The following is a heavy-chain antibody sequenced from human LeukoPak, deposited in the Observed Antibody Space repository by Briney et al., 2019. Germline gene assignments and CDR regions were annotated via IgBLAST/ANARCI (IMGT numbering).Heavy chain of an antibody. D-gene: IGHD6-6*01. CDR3: ARHSTYSSSSADY. V-gene: IGHV5-51*01. J-gene: IGHJ4*02. Sequence: GASLQISCQGSGYIFTSYWIGWVRPLPGKGLEWMGIIYPGDSDTRYSPSFQGQVTISADKSISTAYLQWSSLKASDTAMYYCARHSTYSSSSADYWGQGTLVTVSS. CDR2: IYPGDSDT. CDR1: GYIFTSYW.